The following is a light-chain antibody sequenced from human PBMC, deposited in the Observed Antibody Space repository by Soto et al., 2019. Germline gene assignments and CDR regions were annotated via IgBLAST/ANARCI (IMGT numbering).Light chain of an antibody. CDR2: TAS. Sequence: DIQLTQSPSFLSASVGDRVTLTCRASQGISDYLAWYQQKPGKAPKLLIYTASTLQTGVPSRFSGSGSGTEFTLTISSLQPEDFATYYCQQYKIYSQTFGQGTRVEIK. CDR1: QGISDY. CDR3: QQYKIYSQT. V-gene: IGKV1-9*01. J-gene: IGKJ1*01.